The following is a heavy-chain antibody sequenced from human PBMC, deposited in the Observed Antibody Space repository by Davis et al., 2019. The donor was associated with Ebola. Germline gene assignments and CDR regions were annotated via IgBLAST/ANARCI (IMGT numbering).Heavy chain of an antibody. CDR1: GGSVSSGSYY. J-gene: IGHJ4*02. CDR3: ARVHSSSWYIYFDY. CDR2: IYYSGST. Sequence: SETLSLTCTVSGGSVSSGSYYWSWIRQPPGKGLEWIGYIYYSGSTNYNPSLKSRVTISVDTSKNQFSLKLSSVTAADTAVYYCARVHSSSWYIYFDYWGQGTLVTVSS. D-gene: IGHD6-13*01. V-gene: IGHV4-61*01.